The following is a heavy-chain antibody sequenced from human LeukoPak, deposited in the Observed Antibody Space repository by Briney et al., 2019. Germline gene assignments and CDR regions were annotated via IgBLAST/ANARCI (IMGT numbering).Heavy chain of an antibody. D-gene: IGHD5-12*01. Sequence: SETLSLTCTVSGYSITSGYYWGWIRQPPGKGLEWIGSIYHSGSTYYNPSLKSRVTISVDTSKNQFSLKLSSVTATDTAVYYCARARSGYGGGEFDYWGQGTLATVSS. J-gene: IGHJ4*02. CDR1: GYSITSGYY. V-gene: IGHV4-38-2*02. CDR3: ARARSGYGGGEFDY. CDR2: IYHSGST.